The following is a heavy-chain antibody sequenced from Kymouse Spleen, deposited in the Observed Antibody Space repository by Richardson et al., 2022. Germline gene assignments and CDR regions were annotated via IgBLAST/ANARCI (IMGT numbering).Heavy chain of an antibody. CDR3: ARDKSIAARPPYGMDV. D-gene: IGHD6-6*01. V-gene: IGHV3-33*01. Sequence: QVQLVESGGGVVQPGRSLRLSCAASGFTFSSYGMHWVRQAPGKGLEWVAVIWYDGSNKYYADSVKGRFTISRDNSKNTLYLQMNSLRAEDTAVYYCARDKSIAARPPYGMDVWGQGTTVTVSS. CDR1: GFTFSSYG. J-gene: IGHJ6*02. CDR2: IWYDGSNK.